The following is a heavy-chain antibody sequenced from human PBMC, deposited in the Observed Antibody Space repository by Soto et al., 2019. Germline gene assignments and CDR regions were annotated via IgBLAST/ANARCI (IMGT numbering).Heavy chain of an antibody. CDR3: EVDCGGECYQIFDY. D-gene: IGHD2-21*01. J-gene: IGHJ4*02. CDR1: GGTFSSYT. CDR2: IVPILGIA. V-gene: IGHV1-69*02. Sequence: SVKVSCKASGGTFSSYTISWVRQAPGQGLEWMGRIVPILGIANYAQKFQGRVTITADKSTSTAYMELSSLRSEDTAVYYCEVDCGGECYQIFDYWGQGTLVTVSS.